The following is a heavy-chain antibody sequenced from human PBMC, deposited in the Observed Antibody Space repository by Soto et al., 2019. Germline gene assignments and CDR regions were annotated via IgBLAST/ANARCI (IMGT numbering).Heavy chain of an antibody. CDR2: ISAYNGNT. D-gene: IGHD5-12*01. J-gene: IGHJ6*02. CDR3: ARGGRWLQLDGMDV. CDR1: GSTFTRYG. V-gene: IGHV1-18*04. Sequence: QVQLVQSGAEVKKRGASVKVSCKASGSTFTRYGISWVRQSPGHGIEWMGWISAYNGNTNYAQKLQGRVTMTTDTSTRTAYMGLRSLRSDDTAVYYCARGGRWLQLDGMDVWGQGTTVTVSS.